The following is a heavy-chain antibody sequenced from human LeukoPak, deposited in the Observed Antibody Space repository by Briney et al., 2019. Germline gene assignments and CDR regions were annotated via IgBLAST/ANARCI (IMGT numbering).Heavy chain of an antibody. CDR2: IYYSGST. V-gene: IGHV4-59*01. CDR3: ARERAVTTYYYFDY. Sequence: PSETLSLTCAVYGGSFSGYYWSWIRQPPGKGLERIGYIYYSGSTNYNPSLKSRVTISVDTSKNQFSLKLSSVTAADTAVYYCARERAVTTYYYFDYWGQGTLVTVSS. J-gene: IGHJ4*02. CDR1: GGSFSGYY. D-gene: IGHD4-17*01.